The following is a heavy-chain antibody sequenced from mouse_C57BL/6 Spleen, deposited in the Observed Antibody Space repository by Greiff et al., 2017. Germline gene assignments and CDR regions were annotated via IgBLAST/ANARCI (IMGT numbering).Heavy chain of an antibody. V-gene: IGHV14-4*01. CDR3: TTVYDYDQYFDY. CDR2: IDPENGDT. J-gene: IGHJ2*01. CDR1: GFNIKDDY. D-gene: IGHD2-4*01. Sequence: EVQLQQSGAELVRPGASVKLSCTASGFNIKDDYMHWVKQRPEQGLEWIGWIDPENGDTEYASKFQGKATITADTSSNTAYLQLSSLTSEDTAVYYCTTVYDYDQYFDYWGQGTTLTVSS.